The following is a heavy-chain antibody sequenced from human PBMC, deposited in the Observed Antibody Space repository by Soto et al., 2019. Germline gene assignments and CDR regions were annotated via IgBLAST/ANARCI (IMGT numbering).Heavy chain of an antibody. CDR1: GFTFGSFT. Sequence: EVHLVEAGGGLVKPGESLTLSCAASGFTFGSFTLNWVRQAPGKGLEWVSSISSSRAYIYYAESVKGRCTISRDNARSTLYLQMNRLRLDDTAVYFCARVGLTFGGDWGQGTLVAVSS. V-gene: IGHV3-21*06. CDR3: ARVGLTFGGD. CDR2: ISSSRAYI. J-gene: IGHJ4*02. D-gene: IGHD3-16*01.